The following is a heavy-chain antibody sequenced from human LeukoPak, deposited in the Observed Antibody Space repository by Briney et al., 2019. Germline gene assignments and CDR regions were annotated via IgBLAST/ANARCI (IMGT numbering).Heavy chain of an antibody. CDR1: GGSISSYY. CDR2: IYTSGST. D-gene: IGHD6-13*01. CDR3: AREDQDSSSWEDYYYYYMDV. V-gene: IGHV4-4*07. J-gene: IGHJ6*03. Sequence: SETLSLTCTVSGGSISSYYWSWIRQPAGKGLEWIGRIYTSGSTNYNPSLKSRVTMSVDTSKNQFSLKLSSVTAADTAVYYCAREDQDSSSWEDYYYYYMDVWGKGTTVTISS.